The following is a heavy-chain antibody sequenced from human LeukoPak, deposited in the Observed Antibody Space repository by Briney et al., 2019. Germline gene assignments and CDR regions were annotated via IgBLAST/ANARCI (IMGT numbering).Heavy chain of an antibody. Sequence: GRFLRLSCAASGFTFSSYPMHWVRQSPGKGLEWVAVISYDGSNKYYADSVKGRFTISRDKTKNTLYLQMNSLRAEDSAVYYCARDGIEYGSGSYYTYWGQGTLVTVSS. CDR1: GFTFSSYP. J-gene: IGHJ4*02. CDR3: ARDGIEYGSGSYYTY. CDR2: ISYDGSNK. D-gene: IGHD3-10*01. V-gene: IGHV3-30-3*01.